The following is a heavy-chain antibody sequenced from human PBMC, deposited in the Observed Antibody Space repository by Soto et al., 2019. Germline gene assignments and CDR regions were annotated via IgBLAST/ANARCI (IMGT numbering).Heavy chain of an antibody. J-gene: IGHJ4*02. CDR1: SDSISNYY. CDR2: MHYNGYT. V-gene: IGHV4-59*01. CDR3: ARSDGRY. Sequence: SETLSLTCTVSSDSISNYYCSWFRQPPGKGLEWIGYMHYNGYTSYNPSLRSRVTISVDTSKNQFSLKLSSVTAADTAVYYCARSDGRYWGQGTLVTVSS.